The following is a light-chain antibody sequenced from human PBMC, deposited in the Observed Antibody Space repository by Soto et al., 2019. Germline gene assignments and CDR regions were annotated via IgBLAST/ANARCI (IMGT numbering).Light chain of an antibody. Sequence: EIVLTQSPATLSLSPGERATLSCRASQSVSSYLAWYQQKPGQAPRLLIYDASNRATGIPARFSGSGSGTDFTLTISSLQPEDFAVYYCQQYGSSPQTSGQGTKVDIK. J-gene: IGKJ1*01. CDR1: QSVSSY. CDR3: QQYGSSPQT. CDR2: DAS. V-gene: IGKV3-11*01.